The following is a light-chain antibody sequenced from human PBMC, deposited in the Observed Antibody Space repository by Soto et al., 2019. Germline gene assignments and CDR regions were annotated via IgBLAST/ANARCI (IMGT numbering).Light chain of an antibody. CDR1: QSVNDTY. J-gene: IGKJ1*01. CDR3: QFGTLVWT. CDR2: GAS. V-gene: IGKV3-20*01. Sequence: EIVLTQSPGTLSLSPGERATLSCRASQSVNDTYLAWYQQKPGQPPRLLIYGASNRATGIPDRFSGSGSGTDFTLTVIRLEPEDFAVYYCQFGTLVWTFGQGTKVEIK.